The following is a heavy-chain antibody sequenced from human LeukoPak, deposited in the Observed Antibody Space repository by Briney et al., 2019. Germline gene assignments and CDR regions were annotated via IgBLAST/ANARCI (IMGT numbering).Heavy chain of an antibody. CDR3: ARGPNYCSSTSCYATGFDY. V-gene: IGHV3-7*01. CDR1: GFTFSSYW. CDR2: IKQDGGEK. J-gene: IGHJ4*02. Sequence: GGSLRLSCAASGFTFSSYWMTWVRQAPGKGLEWVANIKQDGGEKYYVDSVKGRFTISRDTAKNSLYLQMNSLRAEGTAVYYCARGPNYCSSTSCYATGFDYWGQGTLVTVSS. D-gene: IGHD2-2*01.